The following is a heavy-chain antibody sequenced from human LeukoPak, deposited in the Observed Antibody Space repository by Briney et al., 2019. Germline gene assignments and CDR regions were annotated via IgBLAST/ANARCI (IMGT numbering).Heavy chain of an antibody. J-gene: IGHJ3*02. CDR2: INPSGGST. V-gene: IGHV1-46*01. D-gene: IGHD2-2*02. CDR1: GYTFTSYY. CDR3: ARDRIVVVPAAINAFDI. Sequence: EASVKVSCKASGYTFTSYYMHWVRQAPGQGLEWMGIINPSGGSTSYAQKFQGRVTMTRDTSTSTVYMELSSLRSEDTAVYYCARDRIVVVPAAINAFDIWGQGTMVTVSS.